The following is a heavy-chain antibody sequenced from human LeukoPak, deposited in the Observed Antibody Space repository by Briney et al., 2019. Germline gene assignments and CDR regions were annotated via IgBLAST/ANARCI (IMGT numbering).Heavy chain of an antibody. V-gene: IGHV3-30-3*01. CDR2: ISYDGSNE. Sequence: GGSLRLSCVTSGFTFSSYAIHWVRQAPGKGLEWVAIISYDGSNEYYADSVKGRFTISRDNSKNTLYLHMNSLRVEDTAVYCCAREAGWSGVRAYYFDYWGQGTLVTVSS. J-gene: IGHJ4*02. CDR3: AREAGWSGVRAYYFDY. D-gene: IGHD3-3*01. CDR1: GFTFSSYA.